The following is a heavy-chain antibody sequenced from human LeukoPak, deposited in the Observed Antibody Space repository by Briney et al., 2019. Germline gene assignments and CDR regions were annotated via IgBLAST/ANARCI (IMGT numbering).Heavy chain of an antibody. Sequence: PSQTLSLTCTVSGGSVSRADYYWSWIRQPPGKGLEWIGYIYYSGSTYYNPSLKSRVTLSVDTSKNQFSLKLSSVTAADTAVYYCARYTAGSRNHFDYWGQGTLVTVSS. CDR1: GGSVSRADYY. CDR2: IYYSGST. J-gene: IGHJ4*02. CDR3: ARYTAGSRNHFDY. D-gene: IGHD1-14*01. V-gene: IGHV4-30-4*01.